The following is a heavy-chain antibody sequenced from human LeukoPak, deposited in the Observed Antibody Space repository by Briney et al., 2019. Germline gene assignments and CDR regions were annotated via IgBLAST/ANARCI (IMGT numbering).Heavy chain of an antibody. CDR3: PRGPRHDNFC. CDR2: INQDGSEK. V-gene: IGHV3-7*04. D-gene: IGHD1-1*01. CDR1: GYTFSSYW. Sequence: GGSLRLSCAASGYTFSSYWRNCVRQAPGRGLEWVATINQDGSEKYYVDSLKGRFTISRDNAKKSLYLQMSSLRVEDTAVYYCPRGPRHDNFCWGQGTLVTVSS. J-gene: IGHJ4*02.